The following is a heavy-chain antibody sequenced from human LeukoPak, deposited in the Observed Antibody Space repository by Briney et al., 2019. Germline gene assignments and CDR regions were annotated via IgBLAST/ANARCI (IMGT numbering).Heavy chain of an antibody. Sequence: PASSLRLSCAPSAFTVSSYAMLWVSQDAGKRIVGVAVISIDEKNKYYADSVKGRFTISRDNSKNPLYLQMNSLRAEDTAVYYCARPSYAGIAAAGTLGYWGQGTLVTVSS. CDR3: ARPSYAGIAAAGTLGY. V-gene: IGHV3-30*08. D-gene: IGHD6-13*01. J-gene: IGHJ4*02. CDR2: ISIDEKNK. CDR1: AFTVSSYA.